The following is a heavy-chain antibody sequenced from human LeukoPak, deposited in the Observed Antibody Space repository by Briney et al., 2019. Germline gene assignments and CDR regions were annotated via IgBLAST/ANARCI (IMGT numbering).Heavy chain of an antibody. CDR2: IYYSGST. CDR1: GGSISSGGYY. D-gene: IGHD5-12*01. J-gene: IGHJ5*02. V-gene: IGHV4-31*03. Sequence: SETLSLTCTVSGGSISSGGYYWRWIRQHPGKGLEWLGYIYYSGSTYYNPSLKSRVTISVDTFENQFSLKLSSVTAADTAVYYCARIARYSGYDEDWFDPWGQGTLVTVSS. CDR3: ARIARYSGYDEDWFDP.